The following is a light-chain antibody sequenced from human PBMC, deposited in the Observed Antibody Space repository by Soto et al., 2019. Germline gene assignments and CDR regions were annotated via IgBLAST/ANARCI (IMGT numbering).Light chain of an antibody. CDR1: QSINNY. J-gene: IGKJ5*01. CDR2: SAS. V-gene: IGKV1-39*01. Sequence: DIQMTQSPASLSVSVGDRVTITCRASQSINNYLNWYLQRPGQAPKLLIRSASTLQRGVPSRFSGSGSRTEFTLTIADLQPDDFGTYYCQQSLTMPITFGHGTRLAIK. CDR3: QQSLTMPIT.